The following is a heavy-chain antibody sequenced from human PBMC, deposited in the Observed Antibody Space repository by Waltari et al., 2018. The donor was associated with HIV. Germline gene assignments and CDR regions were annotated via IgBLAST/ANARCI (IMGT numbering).Heavy chain of an antibody. Sequence: QVQLVQSGAEVKKPGSSVKVSCKASGGTFSSYAIRWVRQAPGQGLEWVGGIIPIFGTGNYAQKFQGRVTITADESTSTAYMELSSLRSEDTAVYYCARGSDGFYYYAMDVWGQGTTVTVSS. J-gene: IGHJ6*02. CDR1: GGTFSSYA. CDR3: ARGSDGFYYYAMDV. D-gene: IGHD1-26*01. V-gene: IGHV1-69*01. CDR2: IIPIFGTG.